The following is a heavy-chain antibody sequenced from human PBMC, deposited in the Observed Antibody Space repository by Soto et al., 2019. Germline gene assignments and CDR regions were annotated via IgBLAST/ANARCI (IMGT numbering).Heavy chain of an antibody. J-gene: IGHJ6*03. V-gene: IGHV4-59*01. CDR3: ARASPRGYYIYYYYYMDV. CDR1: GGSISSYY. CDR2: IYYSGCT. D-gene: IGHD3-3*01. Sequence: QVQLQESGPGLVKPSETLSLTCTVSGGSISSYYWSWIRQPPGKGLEWFGYIYYSGCTNYNPSLKSRVTISVDTSKSQFSLKLSSVTAADTAVYYCARASPRGYYIYYYYYMDVWGTGTTVTVSS.